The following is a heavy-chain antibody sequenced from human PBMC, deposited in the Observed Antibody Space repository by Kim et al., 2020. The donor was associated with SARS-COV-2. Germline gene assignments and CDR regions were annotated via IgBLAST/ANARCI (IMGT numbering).Heavy chain of an antibody. D-gene: IGHD2-15*01. J-gene: IGHJ4*02. Sequence: GGSLRLSCTSSGFTFGEFAMSWFRQAPGKGLEWVGFIRTKLYGETTEFAASVKGRFTISRDDSRSIAYLQMNSLRTEDTAVYYCTRLACSLGTGAPCFDYWGQGALVTVSS. V-gene: IGHV3-49*03. CDR3: TRLACSLGTGAPCFDY. CDR2: IRTKLYGETT. CDR1: GFTFGEFA.